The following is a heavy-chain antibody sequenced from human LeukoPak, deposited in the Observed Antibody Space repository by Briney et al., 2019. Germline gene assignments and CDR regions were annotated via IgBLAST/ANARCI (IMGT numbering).Heavy chain of an antibody. V-gene: IGHV4-31*03. Sequence: SETLSLTCPVSGGSISSGGYYWSWIRQHPGKGLEWIGYIYYSGSTYYNPSLKSRVTISVDTSKNQFSLKLSSVTAADTAVYYCARQPKPYSSSWYGGNFDYWGQGTLVTVSS. CDR3: ARQPKPYSSSWYGGNFDY. CDR2: IYYSGST. CDR1: GGSISSGGYY. J-gene: IGHJ4*02. D-gene: IGHD6-13*01.